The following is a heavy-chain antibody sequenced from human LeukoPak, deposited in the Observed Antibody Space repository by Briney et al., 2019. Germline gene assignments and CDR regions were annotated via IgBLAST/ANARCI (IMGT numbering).Heavy chain of an antibody. J-gene: IGHJ4*02. D-gene: IGHD6-19*01. CDR1: GGSISSGGYY. Sequence: SQTLSLTCTVSGGSISSGGYYWSWIRQPPGKGLEWIGYIYHSGSTYYNPSLKSRVTISVDRSKNQFSLKLSSVTAADTAVYYCARGYSSGWNFDYWGQGTLVTVSS. CDR3: ARGYSSGWNFDY. CDR2: IYHSGST. V-gene: IGHV4-30-2*01.